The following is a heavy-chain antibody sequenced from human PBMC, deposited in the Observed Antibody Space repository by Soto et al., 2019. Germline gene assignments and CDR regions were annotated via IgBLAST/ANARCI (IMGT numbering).Heavy chain of an antibody. CDR2: IYPGNSNT. Sequence: GESLKISCQGSGYSFTNYWIGWVRQMPGTGLEWLGIIYPGNSNTRYSPSFEGQVTMSADKSINTAYLQWSSLRASDTAIYFCASPSDVGLAPSFEYLGQRTLVT. CDR1: GYSFTNYW. CDR3: ASPSDVGLAPSFEY. V-gene: IGHV5-51*01. J-gene: IGHJ4*02. D-gene: IGHD6-19*01.